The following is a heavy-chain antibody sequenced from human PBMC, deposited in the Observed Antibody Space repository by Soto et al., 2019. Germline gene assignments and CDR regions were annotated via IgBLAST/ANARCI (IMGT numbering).Heavy chain of an antibody. D-gene: IGHD2-15*01. CDR3: AMDLYGGSSRFDY. CDR2: ISSDGLNK. V-gene: IGHV3-30*03. CDR1: GFTFSNNG. Sequence: QVQLVESGGGAVERGRSLRLSCAASGFTFSNNGIHWVRQAPGKGLEWVAVISSDGLNKYYADSVKGRFTISRDNSKNTLFLQMNSLRVEDTAVYYCAMDLYGGSSRFDYWGQGTLVTVSS. J-gene: IGHJ4*02.